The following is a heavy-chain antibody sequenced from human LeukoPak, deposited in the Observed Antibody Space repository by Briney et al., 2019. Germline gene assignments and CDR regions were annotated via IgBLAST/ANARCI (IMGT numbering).Heavy chain of an antibody. CDR1: GDSVSSNSAD. J-gene: IGHJ4*02. V-gene: IGHV6-1*01. CDR3: TRSDCSSGRCPGFDN. CDR2: TYYRSKWFI. Sequence: SQTLSLTCGISGDSVSSNSADWNWIRQSPSRGLEWLGRTYYRSKWFINYAPSVKSRIIINPDTPKNQVSLQLNSVTPEATAVYYCTRSDCSSGRCPGFDNWGQGTLVTVSS. D-gene: IGHD6-19*01.